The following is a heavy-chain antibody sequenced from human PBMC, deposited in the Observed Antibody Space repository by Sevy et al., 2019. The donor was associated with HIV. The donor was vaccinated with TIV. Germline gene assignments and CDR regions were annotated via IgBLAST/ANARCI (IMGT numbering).Heavy chain of an antibody. J-gene: IGHJ4*02. CDR2: ISYDGNIK. CDR1: RFTFSTYA. CDR3: ARDGAVYTDGTGTY. D-gene: IGHD3-10*01. Sequence: GGSLRLSCAASRFTFSTYAMHWVRQAPGKGLEWVSVISYDGNIKYYADSVKGRFTISRDDSKNTLYLQMNSLRAEDTAVYYCARDGAVYTDGTGTYWGQGTLVTVSS. V-gene: IGHV3-30-3*01.